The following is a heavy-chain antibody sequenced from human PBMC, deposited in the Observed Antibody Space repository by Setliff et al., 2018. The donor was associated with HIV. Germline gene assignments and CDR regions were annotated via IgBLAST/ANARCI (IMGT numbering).Heavy chain of an antibody. CDR1: GGSIGSGSYY. CDR2: SYIGGSH. Sequence: PSETLSLTCTVSGGSIGSGSYYWNCIRQPAGKGLEWIGHSYIGGSHKYNPSLESRVTISVDTSKNQLSLRLRSVTAADTAVDWCAGRGRTALDAFDIWGQGTMVTVSS. V-gene: IGHV4-61*09. D-gene: IGHD5-18*01. CDR3: AGRGRTALDAFDI. J-gene: IGHJ3*02.